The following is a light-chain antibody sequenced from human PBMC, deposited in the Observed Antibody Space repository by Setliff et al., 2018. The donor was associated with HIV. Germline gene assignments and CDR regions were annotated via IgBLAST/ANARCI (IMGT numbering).Light chain of an antibody. CDR3: CSYAIGDTWI. J-gene: IGLJ2*01. Sequence: QSALAQPASVSGSPGQSITISCTGSSSDVGDTGSVSWYHQHPGELPKLILYNVNQRPSGTSSRFSGSKSGSTASLTVSGLQTADEGTYYCCSYAIGDTWIFGGGTRSPS. CDR2: NVN. CDR1: SSDVGDTGS. V-gene: IGLV2-23*02.